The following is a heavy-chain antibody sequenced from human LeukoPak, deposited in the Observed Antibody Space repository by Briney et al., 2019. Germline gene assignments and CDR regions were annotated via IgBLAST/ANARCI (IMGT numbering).Heavy chain of an antibody. CDR1: GFTFSSYA. Sequence: GGSLRLSCAASGFTFSSYAMSWVRQAPGKGLEWVSIISASGGSTYFADSVKGRFTISRDKSKNYLQMNSLRGDDTAIYYCARDVRVGEYYGSGSYFDYWGQGTLVTVSS. CDR3: ARDVRVGEYYGSGSYFDY. CDR2: ISASGGST. V-gene: IGHV3-23*01. J-gene: IGHJ4*02. D-gene: IGHD3-10*01.